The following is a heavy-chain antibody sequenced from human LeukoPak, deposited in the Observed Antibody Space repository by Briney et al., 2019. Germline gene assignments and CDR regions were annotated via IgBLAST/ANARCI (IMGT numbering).Heavy chain of an antibody. V-gene: IGHV3-33*01. CDR1: GFTFSSYG. CDR3: ARAPYDSSGYFYWYFDL. J-gene: IGHJ2*01. D-gene: IGHD3-22*01. Sequence: TGGSLRLSCAASGFTFSSYGKHWVRQAPGKGLEWVAVIWYDGSNKYYADSVKGRFTISRDNSKNTLYLQMNSLRAEDTAVYYCARAPYDSSGYFYWYFDLWGRGTLVTVSS. CDR2: IWYDGSNK.